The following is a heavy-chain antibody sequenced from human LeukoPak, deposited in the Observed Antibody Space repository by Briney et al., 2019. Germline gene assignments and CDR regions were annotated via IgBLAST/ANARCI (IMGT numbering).Heavy chain of an antibody. V-gene: IGHV3-21*01. CDR3: ARGDGYSSGWYEVGY. D-gene: IGHD6-19*01. J-gene: IGHJ4*02. CDR1: GFTFSSYS. Sequence: GGSLRLSCAASGFTFSSYSMNWVHQAPGKGLEWVSSISSSSSYIYYADSVKGRFTISRDNAKNSLYLQMNSLRAEDTAVYYCARGDGYSSGWYEVGYWGQGTLVTVSS. CDR2: ISSSSSYI.